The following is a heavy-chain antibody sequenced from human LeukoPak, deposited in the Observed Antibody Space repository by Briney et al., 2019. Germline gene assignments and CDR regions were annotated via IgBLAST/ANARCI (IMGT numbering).Heavy chain of an antibody. CDR1: GGSISSSSYS. Sequence: SETLSLTCTVSGGSISSSSYSWGWLRQPPGKGLEWIGSIYYSGSTYYNPSINRLVTISVDTSKNQFSLKLSSVTAADTAVYYCARQVRDYYESSGWCFDLWGGGTLVSVSS. CDR3: ARQVRDYYESSGWCFDL. D-gene: IGHD3-22*01. CDR2: IYYSGST. V-gene: IGHV4-39*01. J-gene: IGHJ2*01.